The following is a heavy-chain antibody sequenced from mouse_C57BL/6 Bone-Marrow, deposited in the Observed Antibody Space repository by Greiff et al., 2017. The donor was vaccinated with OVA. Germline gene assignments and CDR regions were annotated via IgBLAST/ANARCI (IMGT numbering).Heavy chain of an antibody. D-gene: IGHD1-1*01. CDR1: GYTFTSYW. CDR3: ARKGLIYYCGSSYGWYFDV. CDR2: IYPSDSET. V-gene: IGHV1-61*01. J-gene: IGHJ1*03. Sequence: QVQLQQPGAELVRPGSSVKLSCKASGYTFTSYWMDWVKQRPGQGLEWIGNIYPSDSETHYNQKFKDKATLTVDKSSSTAYMRLSSLTSEDSAVYYCARKGLIYYCGSSYGWYFDVWGTGTTVTVSS.